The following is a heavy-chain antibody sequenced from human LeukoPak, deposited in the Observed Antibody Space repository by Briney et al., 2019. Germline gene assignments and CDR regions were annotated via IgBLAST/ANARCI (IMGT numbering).Heavy chain of an antibody. CDR2: INPNNGDT. CDR3: ARVQGYCTDGRCLF. V-gene: IGHV1-2*02. Sequence: ASVKVSCKASGYTFTGYHIHWVRQAPGQGLEWMGWINPNNGDTKYAQKFNGRVTMTRDTSISTAYMEMSRLRSDYTAVYYCARVQGYCTDGRCLFWGQGTLVTVSS. J-gene: IGHJ4*02. D-gene: IGHD2-8*01. CDR1: GYTFTGYH.